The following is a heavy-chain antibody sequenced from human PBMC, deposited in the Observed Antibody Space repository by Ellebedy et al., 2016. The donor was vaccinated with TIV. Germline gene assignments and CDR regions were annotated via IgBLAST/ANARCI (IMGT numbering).Heavy chain of an antibody. J-gene: IGHJ6*02. CDR3: ARLYCSSTSCPEYYYYYGMDV. Sequence: GGSLRLXXATSGFTFSNYWMSWVRQAPGKGLEWVSYISSSSSTIYYADSVKGRFTISRDNAKNSLYLQMNSLRDEDTAVYYCARLYCSSTSCPEYYYYYGMDVWGQGTTVTVSS. CDR2: ISSSSSTI. V-gene: IGHV3-48*02. D-gene: IGHD2-2*01. CDR1: GFTFSNYW.